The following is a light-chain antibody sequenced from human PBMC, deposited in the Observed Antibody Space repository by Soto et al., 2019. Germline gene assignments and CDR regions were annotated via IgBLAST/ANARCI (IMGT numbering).Light chain of an antibody. Sequence: DIETTESPSSLSASVGDSXTITXRTSDNIAKYLNWYQHQTGTAPKLLIYAASSLQGGVPSRFSGSGYGTQFTLTISGLQTEDFATYYCQQSYKILTFGGGTKVDI. CDR3: QQSYKILT. CDR2: AAS. V-gene: IGKV1-39*01. CDR1: DNIAKY. J-gene: IGKJ4*01.